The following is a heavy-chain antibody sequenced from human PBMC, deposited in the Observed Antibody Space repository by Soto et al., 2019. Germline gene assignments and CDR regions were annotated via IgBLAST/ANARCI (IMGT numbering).Heavy chain of an antibody. CDR1: GFTFTSSA. J-gene: IGHJ5*02. D-gene: IGHD3-22*01. V-gene: IGHV1-58*01. Sequence: ASVKVSCKASGFTFTSSAVQWVRQARGQRLEWIGWIVVGSGNTNYAQKFQERVTITRDMSTSTAYMELSSLRSEDTAVYYCAAWKTMIVVDNWFDPWGQGTLVTAPQ. CDR3: AAWKTMIVVDNWFDP. CDR2: IVVGSGNT.